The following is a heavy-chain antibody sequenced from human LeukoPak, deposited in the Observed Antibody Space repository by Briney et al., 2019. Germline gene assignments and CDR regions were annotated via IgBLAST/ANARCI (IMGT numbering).Heavy chain of an antibody. J-gene: IGHJ4*02. V-gene: IGHV3-23*01. CDR2: SHGSGGAT. CDR3: AKYNGFCSSGSCYYFDY. D-gene: IGHD2-15*01. CDR1: GFTFSTFA. Sequence: GGSLRLSCAASGFTFSTFAVGWVRRGPGKGLEWVSDSHGSGGATFYADSVKGRLTVSRDDSKSTLYLQMNSLRAEDTAVYYCAKYNGFCSSGSCYYFDYWGQGILVTVSS.